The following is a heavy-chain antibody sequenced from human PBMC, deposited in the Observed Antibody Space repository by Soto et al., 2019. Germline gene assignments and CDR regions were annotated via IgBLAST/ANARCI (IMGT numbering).Heavy chain of an antibody. D-gene: IGHD2-15*01. V-gene: IGHV1-69*01. CDR3: ARDTGCSGGSCYYEY. CDR2: IIPIFGTA. Sequence: SVXVSFKASLGTFSIYAIIFLLQAPGQGLEWMGGIIPIFGTANYAQKFQGRVTITADESTSTAYMELSSLRSEDTAVYYCARDTGCSGGSCYYEYWGQGTLV. CDR1: LGTFSIYA. J-gene: IGHJ4*02.